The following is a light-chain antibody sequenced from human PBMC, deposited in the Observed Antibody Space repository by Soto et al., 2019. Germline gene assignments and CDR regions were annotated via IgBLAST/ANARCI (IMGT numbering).Light chain of an antibody. J-gene: IGLJ1*01. CDR2: DVS. CDR1: SSDVGGYNY. CDR3: CSYAGSYTFYV. Sequence: QSVLTQPRSVSGSPGQSVTISCTETSSDVGGYNYVSWYQQHPGKAPKLMIYDVSKRPSGVPDRFSGSKSGNTASLTISGLQAEDEADYYCCSYAGSYTFYVFGTGTKLTVL. V-gene: IGLV2-11*01.